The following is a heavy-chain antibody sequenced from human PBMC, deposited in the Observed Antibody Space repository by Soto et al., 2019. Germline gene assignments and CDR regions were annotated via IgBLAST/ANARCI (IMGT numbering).Heavy chain of an antibody. V-gene: IGHV3-23*01. J-gene: IGHJ6*02. CDR1: GFIIRNYA. Sequence: EVQLLESGGDLVQPGGSLRLSCAASGFIIRNYAMSWVRLAPGKGLEWVSAITGNSGRTYNADSVKGRFTISRDTSQNTLYLQMDSLSAVDTAVYYCTNHWGGPPYYSGMHVWGQGTTVTVSS. CDR2: ITGNSGRT. CDR3: TNHWGGPPYYSGMHV. D-gene: IGHD2-21*01.